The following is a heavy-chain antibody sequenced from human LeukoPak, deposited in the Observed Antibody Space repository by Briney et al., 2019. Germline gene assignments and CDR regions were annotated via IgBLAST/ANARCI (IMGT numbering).Heavy chain of an antibody. D-gene: IGHD2-21*02. J-gene: IGHJ4*02. CDR2: IKHDGSEK. Sequence: GGSLRLSCAASGFTFSTFWMSWVRQAPGKGLEWVANIKHDGSEKYYVDFVRGRFTISRDNGKNSLSLQMNILRAEDTAMYYCARGGRHKVTAAVSDHFDYWGQGTLVTVSS. V-gene: IGHV3-7*01. CDR3: ARGGRHKVTAAVSDHFDY. CDR1: GFTFSTFW.